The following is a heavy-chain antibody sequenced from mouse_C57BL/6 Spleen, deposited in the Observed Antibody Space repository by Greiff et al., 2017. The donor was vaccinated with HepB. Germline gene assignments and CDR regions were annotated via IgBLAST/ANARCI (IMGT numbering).Heavy chain of an antibody. CDR1: GYTFTDYE. D-gene: IGHD2-10*02. CDR3: TPSFFAY. J-gene: IGHJ3*01. CDR2: IDPETGGT. V-gene: IGHV1-15*01. Sequence: VQLQQSGAELVRPGASVTLSCKASGYTFTDYEMHWVKQTPVHGLEWIGAIDPETGGTAYNQKFKGKAILTADKSSSTAYMERRSLTSEDSAVYYCTPSFFAYWGQGTLVTVSA.